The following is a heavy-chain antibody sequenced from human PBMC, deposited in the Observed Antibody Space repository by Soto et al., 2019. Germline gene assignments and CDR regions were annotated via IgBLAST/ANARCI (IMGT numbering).Heavy chain of an antibody. CDR3: ARDFVYSSPVEYYYYGMDV. CDR2: INHSGST. V-gene: IGHV4-34*01. D-gene: IGHD6-13*01. J-gene: IGHJ6*02. CDR1: GGSFSGYY. Sequence: SSETLSLTCAVYGGSFSGYYWSWIRQPPGKGLEWIGEINHSGSTNYNPSLKSRVTISVDTSKNQFSLKLRSDDTAVYYCARDFVYSSPVEYYYYGMDVWGQGTTVTVSS.